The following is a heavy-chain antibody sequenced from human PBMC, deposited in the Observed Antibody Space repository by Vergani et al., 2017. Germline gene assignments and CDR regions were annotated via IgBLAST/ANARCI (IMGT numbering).Heavy chain of an antibody. Sequence: QVQLQESGPGLVKPSETLSLTCTVSGGSISSYYWSWIRQPPGKGLEWIGYIYYSGSTNYNHSLKSRVTISVDTSKNQFSLKLSSVTAADTAVYYCARGAPRITIFGVVRGQFYFDYWGQGTLVTVSS. CDR2: IYYSGST. CDR1: GGSISSYY. D-gene: IGHD3-3*01. J-gene: IGHJ4*02. CDR3: ARGAPRITIFGVVRGQFYFDY. V-gene: IGHV4-59*01.